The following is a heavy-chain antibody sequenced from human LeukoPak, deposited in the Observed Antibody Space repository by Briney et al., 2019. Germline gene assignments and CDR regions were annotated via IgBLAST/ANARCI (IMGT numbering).Heavy chain of an antibody. CDR3: AYSSGWYFDY. CDR1: GYTFTNYD. Sequence: AAVKVSCKASGYTFTNYDINWVREATGQGLEWMGWINPNSGGTNYAQKFQGRVTMTRDTSISTAYMELSRLRSDDTAVYYCAYSSGWYFDYWGQGTLVTVSS. J-gene: IGHJ4*02. D-gene: IGHD6-19*01. V-gene: IGHV1-2*02. CDR2: INPNSGGT.